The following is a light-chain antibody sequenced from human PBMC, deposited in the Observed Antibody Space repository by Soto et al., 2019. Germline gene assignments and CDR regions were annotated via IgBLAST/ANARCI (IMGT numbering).Light chain of an antibody. CDR1: SSNIGAGYD. Sequence: QPVLTQPPSVSGAPGQSVTISCTGTSSNIGAGYDIHWYQQPPGTAPKLVIYNNHNRPSGVPDRFSGSKSGTSGSPAITGLQAEDEADYFCQSYDGTLTGVIFGGGTKVTVL. J-gene: IGLJ2*01. CDR2: NNH. V-gene: IGLV1-40*01. CDR3: QSYDGTLTGVI.